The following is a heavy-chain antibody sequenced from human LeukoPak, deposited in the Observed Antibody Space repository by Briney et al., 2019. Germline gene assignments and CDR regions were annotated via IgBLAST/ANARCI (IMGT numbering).Heavy chain of an antibody. CDR1: GFTFSSYW. CDR2: INSDGSST. V-gene: IGHV3-74*01. D-gene: IGHD6-6*01. Sequence: GGSLRLSCAASGFTFSSYWMHWVRQAPGKGLVWVSRINSDGSSTSYADSVKGRFTISRDNAKNTPYLQMNSLRAEDTAVYYCARGGVYSSSAPDYWGQGTLVTVSS. J-gene: IGHJ4*02. CDR3: ARGGVYSSSAPDY.